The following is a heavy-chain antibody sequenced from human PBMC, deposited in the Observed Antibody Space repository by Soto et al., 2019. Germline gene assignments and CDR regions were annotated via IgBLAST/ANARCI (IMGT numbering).Heavy chain of an antibody. D-gene: IGHD6-19*01. Sequence: QVQLVQSGAEVKKPGASVKVSCKASGYTFTSYGISWVRQAPGQGLEWMGWISAYNGNTNYAQKHQGRVTMTTYTSTSTAYMELRSLRSDDTAVYYCARGDFGQWLVYYYGMDVWGQGTTVTVSS. CDR2: ISAYNGNT. V-gene: IGHV1-18*01. CDR3: ARGDFGQWLVYYYGMDV. J-gene: IGHJ6*02. CDR1: GYTFTSYG.